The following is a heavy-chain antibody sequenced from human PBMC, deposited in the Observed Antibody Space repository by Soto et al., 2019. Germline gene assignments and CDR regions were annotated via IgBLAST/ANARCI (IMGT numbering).Heavy chain of an antibody. CDR1: GGTFSSYA. V-gene: IGHV1-69*01. CDR2: IIPIFGTA. CDR3: ARENITMIVVVITTGNAFDI. D-gene: IGHD3-22*01. J-gene: IGHJ3*02. Sequence: QVQLVQSGAEVKKPGSSVKVSCKASGGTFSSYAISWVRQAPGQGLEWMGGIIPIFGTANYAQKFRGRVTITADESTSTAYMELSSLRSEDTAVYYCARENITMIVVVITTGNAFDIWDQGTMVTVSS.